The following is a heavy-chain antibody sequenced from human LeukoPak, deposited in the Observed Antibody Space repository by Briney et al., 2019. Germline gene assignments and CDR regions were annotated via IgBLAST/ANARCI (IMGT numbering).Heavy chain of an antibody. CDR2: ISGYNGQT. Sequence: ASVKVSCKASGYTFTNYGISWVRHAPGQGREWVGWISGYNGQTISTPSLQGGLTMTTDTSTSTAHMELTGLTSGDTAVYYCVRDIALIAAAGYYFDHWGQGTQVTVSS. D-gene: IGHD6-13*01. CDR3: VRDIALIAAAGYYFDH. CDR1: GYTFTNYG. V-gene: IGHV1-18*01. J-gene: IGHJ4*02.